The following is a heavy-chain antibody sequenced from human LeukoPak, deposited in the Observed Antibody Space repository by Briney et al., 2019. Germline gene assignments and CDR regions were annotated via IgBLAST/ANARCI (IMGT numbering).Heavy chain of an antibody. D-gene: IGHD6-13*01. CDR2: IYYSGST. J-gene: IGHJ4*02. CDR3: AGGMVGGSRWSHPYYFDY. CDR1: GGSISSYY. Sequence: KPSETLSLTCTVSGGSISSYYWSWIRQPPGKGLEWIGYIYYSGSTNYNPSLKSRVTISVDTFKNQFSLKLSSVTAADTAVYYFAGGMVGGSRWSHPYYFDYWGQGTLVTVSS. V-gene: IGHV4-59*01.